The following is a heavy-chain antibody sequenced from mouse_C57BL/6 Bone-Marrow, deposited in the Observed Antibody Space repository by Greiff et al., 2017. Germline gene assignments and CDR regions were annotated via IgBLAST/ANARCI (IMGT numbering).Heavy chain of an antibody. CDR3: ARAYYMNCGYFDV. J-gene: IGHJ1*03. Sequence: VKLMQPGPELVKPGASVKMSCKASGYTFTSYWITWVKQRPGQGLEWIGDIYPGSGSTNYNEKFKSKATLTVDTSSSTAYMQLSSLTSEDSAVYYCARAYYMNCGYFDVWGTGTTVTVSA. V-gene: IGHV1-55*01. D-gene: IGHD2-12*01. CDR1: GYTFTSYW. CDR2: IYPGSGST.